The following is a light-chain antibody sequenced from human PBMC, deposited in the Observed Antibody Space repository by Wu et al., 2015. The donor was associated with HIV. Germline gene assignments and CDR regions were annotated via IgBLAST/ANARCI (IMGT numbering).Light chain of an antibody. Sequence: AIQLTQSPSSLSASIGDRVSITCRASQDIVTHLAWYQQTPGKAPRVLIYDASTLQSGVPSRFSGSGSGADFTLTISGLQREDFAIYYCQQLNSFPLTFGQGTRLEIK. CDR2: DAS. CDR1: QDIVTH. J-gene: IGKJ5*01. CDR3: QQLNSFPLT. V-gene: IGKV1-13*02.